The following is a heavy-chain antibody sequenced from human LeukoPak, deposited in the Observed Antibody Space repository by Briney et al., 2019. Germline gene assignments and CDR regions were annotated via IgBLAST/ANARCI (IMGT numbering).Heavy chain of an antibody. CDR1: GFTFSSYE. V-gene: IGHV3-21*04. Sequence: GGSLRLSCAASGFTFSSYEMNWVRQAPGKGLEWVSSISSSSSYIYYADSVKGRFTISRDNAKNSLYLQMNSLRAEDTAVYYCAKDPEFDWSFDYWGQGTLVTVSS. D-gene: IGHD3-9*01. J-gene: IGHJ4*02. CDR3: AKDPEFDWSFDY. CDR2: ISSSSSYI.